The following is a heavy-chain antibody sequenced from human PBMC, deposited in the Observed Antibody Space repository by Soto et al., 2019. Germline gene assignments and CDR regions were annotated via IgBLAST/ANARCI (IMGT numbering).Heavy chain of an antibody. D-gene: IGHD4-17*01. CDR1: GFTFSSYS. Sequence: EVQLVESGGGLVQPGGSLRLSCAASGFTFSSYSMNWVRQAPGKGLEWVSYISSSSSTIYYADSVKGRFTISRDNAKNSLYLQMNSLRDEDTAVYYCARLNYGDHESSYFDYWGQGTLVTVSS. V-gene: IGHV3-48*02. CDR2: ISSSSSTI. J-gene: IGHJ4*02. CDR3: ARLNYGDHESSYFDY.